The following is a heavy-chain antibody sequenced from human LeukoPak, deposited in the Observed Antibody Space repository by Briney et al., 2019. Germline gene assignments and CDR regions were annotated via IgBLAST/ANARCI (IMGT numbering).Heavy chain of an antibody. J-gene: IGHJ4*02. CDR1: GFTFSNAW. CDR2: IKSKTDGGTT. Sequence: PGGSLRVSCAASGFTFSNAWMSWVRQAPGNGLEWVGRIKSKTDGGTTDYAAPVKGRFTISRDDSKNTLYLQMNSLKTEDTAVYYCTTVDSYKIAAAAWSDYWGQGTLVTVSS. D-gene: IGHD6-13*01. CDR3: TTVDSYKIAAAAWSDY. V-gene: IGHV3-15*01.